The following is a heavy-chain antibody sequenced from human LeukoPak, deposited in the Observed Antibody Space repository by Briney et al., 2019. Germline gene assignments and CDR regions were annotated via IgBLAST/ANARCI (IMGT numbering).Heavy chain of an antibody. J-gene: IGHJ3*02. CDR2: IYYSGST. Sequence: SETLSLTCTVSGGSISSGGYYWSWIRQHPGKGLEWIGYIYYSGSTYYNPSLKSRVTISVDTSKNQFSLNLSSVTAADTAVYYCARAISSGWFKNAFDIWGQGTMVTVSS. V-gene: IGHV4-31*03. D-gene: IGHD6-19*01. CDR3: ARAISSGWFKNAFDI. CDR1: GGSISSGGYY.